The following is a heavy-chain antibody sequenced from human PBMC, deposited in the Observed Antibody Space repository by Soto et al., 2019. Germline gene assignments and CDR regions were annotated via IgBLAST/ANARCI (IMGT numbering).Heavy chain of an antibody. Sequence: QVQMVESGGGVAQPGRSLRLSCITSGFTFRTYGMHWVRQAPGKGLEWVAVIWNDGSKKYYVDSVEGRFTISRDNSKNTLYLQMNSLRVEDTAVYYCARDLKGSGGLGFDFWGQGILVTVSS. D-gene: IGHD2-15*01. CDR2: IWNDGSKK. CDR1: GFTFRTYG. V-gene: IGHV3-33*01. CDR3: ARDLKGSGGLGFDF. J-gene: IGHJ4*02.